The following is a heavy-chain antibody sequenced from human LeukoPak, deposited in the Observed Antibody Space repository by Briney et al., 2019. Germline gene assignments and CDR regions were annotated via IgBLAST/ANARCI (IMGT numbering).Heavy chain of an antibody. J-gene: IGHJ4*02. Sequence: SETLSLTCAVSGGSISSSNWWSWVRQPPGKGLEWIGEIYHSGSTNYNPSLKSRVTISVDKSKNQFSLKLSSVTAADTAVYYCARAPGTMVRGVINLIDYWGQGTLVTVSS. CDR2: IYHSGST. CDR3: ARAPGTMVRGVINLIDY. CDR1: GGSISSSNW. D-gene: IGHD3-10*01. V-gene: IGHV4-4*02.